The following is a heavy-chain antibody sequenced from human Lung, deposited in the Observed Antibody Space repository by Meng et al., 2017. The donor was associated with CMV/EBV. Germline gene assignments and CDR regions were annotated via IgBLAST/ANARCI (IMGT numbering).Heavy chain of an antibody. D-gene: IGHD6-13*01. Sequence: GGSXRLXCAASGFTFSGYWMSWVRQAPGKGLEWVANIKQDGSEKYYVDSVKGRFTISRDNAKNSLYLQMNSLRAEDTAVYYCARERFSSSWYEGRDFDYWXQGTLVTVSS. CDR3: ARERFSSSWYEGRDFDY. V-gene: IGHV3-7*01. CDR1: GFTFSGYW. J-gene: IGHJ4*02. CDR2: IKQDGSEK.